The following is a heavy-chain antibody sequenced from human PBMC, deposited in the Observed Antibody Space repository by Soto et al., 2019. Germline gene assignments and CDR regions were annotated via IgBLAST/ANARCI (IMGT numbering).Heavy chain of an antibody. CDR2: ISVYNGNT. D-gene: IGHD3-3*01. V-gene: IGHV1-18*01. CDR1: GYTFTNYA. J-gene: IGHJ4*01. Sequence: ASVKVSCKASGYTFTNYAISWVRQAPGQGLEWMGWISVYNGNTNYAQNLQGRVTMTTDTSTSTAYMELRSLRSDDTAVYYCAREARDYDFWSGYNPLHYWGQEPWSPSPQ. CDR3: AREARDYDFWSGYNPLHY.